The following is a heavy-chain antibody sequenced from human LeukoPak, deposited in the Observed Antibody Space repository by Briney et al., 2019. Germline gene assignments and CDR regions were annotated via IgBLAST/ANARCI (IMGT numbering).Heavy chain of an antibody. V-gene: IGHV3-30*03. D-gene: IGHD2-15*01. Sequence: GRSLRLSCAASGFTFSSYGMHWVRQAPGKGLEWVAVISYDGSNKYYADSVKGRFTISRDNSKNTLYLQMNSLRAEDTAVYYCARLGTPPSYWYFDLWGRGTLVTVSS. CDR2: ISYDGSNK. CDR1: GFTFSSYG. J-gene: IGHJ2*01. CDR3: ARLGTPPSYWYFDL.